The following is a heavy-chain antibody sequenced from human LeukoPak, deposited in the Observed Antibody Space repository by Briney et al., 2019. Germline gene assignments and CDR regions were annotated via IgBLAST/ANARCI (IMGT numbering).Heavy chain of an antibody. CDR3: ARREYDSSGYSAFDI. CDR1: GGSVGSENSY. D-gene: IGHD3-22*01. J-gene: IGHJ3*02. V-gene: IGHV4-61*02. Sequence: SQTLSLTCTVSGGSVGSENSYWNWIRQPAGKGLEWIRRIYADGSSTYNPSLKSRVTILVDTSKNQFSLRLTSMTAADTAVYYCARREYDSSGYSAFDIWGQGTMVTVSS. CDR2: IYADGSS.